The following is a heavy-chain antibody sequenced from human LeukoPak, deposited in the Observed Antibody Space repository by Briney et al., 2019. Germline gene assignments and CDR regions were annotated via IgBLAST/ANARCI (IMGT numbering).Heavy chain of an antibody. J-gene: IGHJ4*02. Sequence: GGSLRLSCAASGFTFSGHSMNWVRQAPGKGLEWVSFISSSSSYIYYADAVKGRFTISRDNAKNSLYLQMNSLRAEDTAVYYCARDPDSSGSGWYYLDYWGQGSLVTVSS. V-gene: IGHV3-21*06. D-gene: IGHD6-19*01. CDR3: ARDPDSSGSGWYYLDY. CDR1: GFTFSGHS. CDR2: ISSSSSYI.